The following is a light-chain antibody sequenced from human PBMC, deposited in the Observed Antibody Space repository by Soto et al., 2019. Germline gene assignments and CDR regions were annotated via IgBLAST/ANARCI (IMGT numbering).Light chain of an antibody. CDR3: QSYDSSLRASV. CDR1: SSNIGAHYD. V-gene: IGLV1-40*01. CDR2: GNG. Sequence: QSVLTQPPSVPGAPGQGVTISCTGSSSNIGAHYDAHWYQLLPGTAPKLLIYGNGNRPSGVPDRFSGSKSGTSASLVITGLQAEDEGDYFCQSYDSSLRASVFGGGTKLTVL. J-gene: IGLJ3*02.